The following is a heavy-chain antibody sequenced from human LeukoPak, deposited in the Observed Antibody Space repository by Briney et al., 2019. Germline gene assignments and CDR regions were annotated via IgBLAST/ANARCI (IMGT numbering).Heavy chain of an antibody. J-gene: IGHJ4*02. Sequence: GGSLRLSCAASGFTFNSYSMNWVRQAPGKGLEWVSSISSGGSYIYYGDSVKGRFTISRDNAKNSLYLQMNSLRAEDTAVYYCARDRCTNGVCYPTPDYCGQGTLVTVSS. CDR3: ARDRCTNGVCYPTPDY. D-gene: IGHD2-8*01. CDR2: ISSGGSYI. V-gene: IGHV3-21*01. CDR1: GFTFNSYS.